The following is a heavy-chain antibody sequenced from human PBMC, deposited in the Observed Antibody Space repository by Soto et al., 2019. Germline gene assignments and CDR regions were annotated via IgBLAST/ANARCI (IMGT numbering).Heavy chain of an antibody. Sequence: SETLSLTCTVSGGSISSYYWSWIRQPPGKGLEWIGYIYYSGSTNYNPSLKSRVTISVDTSKNQFSLKLSSVTAADTAVYYCARVYYDFWSGYSNYYYYYMDVWGKGTTVTVSS. J-gene: IGHJ6*03. V-gene: IGHV4-59*01. CDR2: IYYSGST. CDR1: GGSISSYY. CDR3: ARVYYDFWSGYSNYYYYYMDV. D-gene: IGHD3-3*01.